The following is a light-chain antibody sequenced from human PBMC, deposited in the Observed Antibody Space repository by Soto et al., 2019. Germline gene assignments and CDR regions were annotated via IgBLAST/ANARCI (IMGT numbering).Light chain of an antibody. J-gene: IGKJ1*01. CDR2: AAS. CDR1: RDVGSD. Sequence: QMTQSPSSLSASVGEKIIMTCRASRDVGSDVSWYQQKPGQAPKLLIYAASNLYTGVPSRFSGSRSGTEFTLTISSLQPEDFASYYCLQDYGDSWTFGQGTNVDIK. CDR3: LQDYGDSWT. V-gene: IGKV1-6*01.